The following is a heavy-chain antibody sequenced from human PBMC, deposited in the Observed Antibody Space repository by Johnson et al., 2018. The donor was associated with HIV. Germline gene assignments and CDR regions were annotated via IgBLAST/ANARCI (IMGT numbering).Heavy chain of an antibody. V-gene: IGHV3-23*04. J-gene: IGHJ3*02. CDR1: GFSFIDYA. CDR3: ANSLLLDAFEI. Sequence: EVQLVESGGGLVRPGGSLRLSCVASGFSFIDYAMIWVRQAPGKGLEWVSFISGGEDDTYYADSVKGRFTISRDNSKTTLYLQMNSLRDEDTAVYYCANSLLLDAFEIGGQGTLVTVSS. CDR2: ISGGEDDT.